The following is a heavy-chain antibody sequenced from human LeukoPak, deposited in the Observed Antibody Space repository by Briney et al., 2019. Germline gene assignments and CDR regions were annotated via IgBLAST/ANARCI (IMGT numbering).Heavy chain of an antibody. CDR2: IGGSGGST. D-gene: IGHD3-16*01. J-gene: IGHJ6*02. Sequence: GGSLRLSCAASGFTFSSYAMSWVRQAPGKGLEWVSAIGGSGGSTYYADSVKGRFTISRDNSKNTLYLQMNSLRAEDTAVYYCASPGGVGPGWYYYGMDVWGQGTTVTVSS. CDR1: GFTFSSYA. CDR3: ASPGGVGPGWYYYGMDV. V-gene: IGHV3-23*01.